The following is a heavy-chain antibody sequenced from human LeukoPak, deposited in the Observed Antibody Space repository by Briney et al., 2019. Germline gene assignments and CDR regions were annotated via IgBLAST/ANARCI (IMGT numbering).Heavy chain of an antibody. Sequence: SETLSLTCTVSGYSISSGYYWGWIRQPPGKGLEWIGSIYHSGSTYYNPSLKSRVTISVDTSKNQFSLKLSSVTAADTAVYYCARVHALLTPDYWGQGTLVTVSS. D-gene: IGHD2-15*01. J-gene: IGHJ4*02. CDR1: GYSISSGYY. CDR2: IYHSGST. CDR3: ARVHALLTPDY. V-gene: IGHV4-38-2*02.